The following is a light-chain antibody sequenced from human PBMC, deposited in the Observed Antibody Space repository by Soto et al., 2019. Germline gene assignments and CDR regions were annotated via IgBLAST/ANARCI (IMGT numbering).Light chain of an antibody. CDR3: AAWDGSLNGVL. CDR1: RSNIGSNT. Sequence: QSVLTQPPSASGTPRQRVTISCSGSRSNIGSNTVNWYQQLPGTAPKVLIYSNNQRPSGVPDRFSGSRSGTSASLAISGLQSEDEADYYCAAWDGSLNGVLFGGGTKVTVL. CDR2: SNN. V-gene: IGLV1-44*01. J-gene: IGLJ2*01.